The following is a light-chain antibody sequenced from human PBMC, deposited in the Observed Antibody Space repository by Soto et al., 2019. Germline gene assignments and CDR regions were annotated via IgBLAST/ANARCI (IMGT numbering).Light chain of an antibody. Sequence: EIVLTQSPAPLSLSPGERATLSCRASQSVTSNLAWYQQKPGQAPRLLIYDASNRATGIPARFSGSGSGTDFTLTSSSLEPEDFAVYYCQHRGEWPPGATVGGGTKVEI. CDR1: QSVTSN. V-gene: IGKV3-11*01. CDR2: DAS. CDR3: QHRGEWPPGAT. J-gene: IGKJ4*01.